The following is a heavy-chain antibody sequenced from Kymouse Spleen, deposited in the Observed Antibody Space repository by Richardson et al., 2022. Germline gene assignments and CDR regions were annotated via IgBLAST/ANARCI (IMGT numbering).Heavy chain of an antibody. V-gene: IGHV3-33*01. CDR3: ARGGMVRGVIWFDP. D-gene: IGHD3-10*01. CDR2: IWYDGSNK. Sequence: QVQLVESGGGVVQPGRSLRLSCAASGFTFSSYGMHWVRQAPGKGLEWVAVIWYDGSNKYYADSVKGRFTISRDNSKNTLYLQMNSLRAEDTAVYYCARGGMVRGVIWFDPWGQGTLVTVSS. CDR1: GFTFSSYG. J-gene: IGHJ5*02.